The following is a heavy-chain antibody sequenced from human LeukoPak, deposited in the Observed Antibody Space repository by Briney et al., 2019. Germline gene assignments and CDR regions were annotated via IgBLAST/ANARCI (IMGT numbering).Heavy chain of an antibody. CDR2: INHSGST. CDR1: GGSFSGYY. Sequence: SETLSLTCAVYGGSFSGYYWSWIRQPPGKGREWIGEINHSGSTNYNPSLKSRVTISVDTSKNQFSLKLSSVTAADTAVYYCARYSGSYPIDYWGQGTLVTVSS. J-gene: IGHJ4*02. CDR3: ARYSGSYPIDY. D-gene: IGHD1-26*01. V-gene: IGHV4-34*01.